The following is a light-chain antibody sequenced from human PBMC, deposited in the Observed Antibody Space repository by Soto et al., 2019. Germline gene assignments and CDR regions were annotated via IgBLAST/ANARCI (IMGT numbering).Light chain of an antibody. Sequence: EMGLTQSPATVSLSAGERVTLSCRASQYVNIYLAWYQQKPGQAPRLLIYDASNRATGVPARFSGSGSGTDFTLTISSLESEDFAVYYCQQRANWPLTFGGGTKVDIK. J-gene: IGKJ4*01. CDR3: QQRANWPLT. CDR1: QYVNIY. V-gene: IGKV3-11*01. CDR2: DAS.